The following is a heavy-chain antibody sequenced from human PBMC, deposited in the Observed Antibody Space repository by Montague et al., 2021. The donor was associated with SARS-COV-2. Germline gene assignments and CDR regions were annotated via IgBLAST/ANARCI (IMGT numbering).Heavy chain of an antibody. J-gene: IGHJ4*02. CDR3: ARIPVGSKYYFDF. D-gene: IGHD2-2*01. V-gene: IGHV6-1*01. CDR2: TYYRSKRYN. Sequence: CAISGDSVSSNIATCNWDRQSPSRGLEWLGMTYYRSKRYNDYAESVKSRITIDPDTSKHQFSLHLNSVTPEDTAVYYCARIPVGSKYYFDFWGQGTLVTVSS. CDR1: GDSVSSNIAT.